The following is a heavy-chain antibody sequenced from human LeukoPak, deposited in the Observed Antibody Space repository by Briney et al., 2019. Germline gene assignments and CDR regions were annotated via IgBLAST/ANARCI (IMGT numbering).Heavy chain of an antibody. J-gene: IGHJ4*02. Sequence: PGGSLRLSCAASGFTFTRYGMHWVRQAPGKGPEWVSYISSSASTIYYADSVKGRFTISRDNAKNSLYLQMNSLRAEDTAVYYCARYSSSSGRRPADIDYWGQGTLVTVSS. V-gene: IGHV3-21*06. CDR1: GFTFTRYG. CDR2: ISSSASTI. CDR3: ARYSSSSGRRPADIDY. D-gene: IGHD6-6*01.